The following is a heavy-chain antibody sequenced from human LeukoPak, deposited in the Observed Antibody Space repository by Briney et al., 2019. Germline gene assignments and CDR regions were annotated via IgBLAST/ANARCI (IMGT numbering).Heavy chain of an antibody. CDR2: ISYDGSNK. CDR1: GFTFSSYA. CDR3: AKVIDAFDFWSAAFDP. D-gene: IGHD3-3*01. J-gene: IGHJ5*02. Sequence: GGSLRLSCAASGFTFSSYAMHWVRQAPGKGLEWVAVISYDGSNKYYADSVKGRFTISRDNSKNTLYVQVNSLRAEDTAVYYCAKVIDAFDFWSAAFDPWGQGALVTVSS. V-gene: IGHV3-30-3*01.